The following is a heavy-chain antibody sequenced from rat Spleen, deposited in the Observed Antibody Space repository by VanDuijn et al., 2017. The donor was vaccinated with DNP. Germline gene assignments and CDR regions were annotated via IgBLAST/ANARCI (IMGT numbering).Heavy chain of an antibody. J-gene: IGHJ2*01. CDR1: GFTFNNYW. D-gene: IGHD1-6*01. Sequence: EVQLVETGGALVQPGRSLKLSCVASGFTFNNYWMYWFRQAPGKGLEWVASIKTDGGGTYYPDSVKGRFTISRDNAKNTLYLQMNSLRSEDTATYHCARERVYGLFDYWGQGVMVTVSS. V-gene: IGHV5-58*01. CDR3: ARERVYGLFDY. CDR2: IKTDGGGT.